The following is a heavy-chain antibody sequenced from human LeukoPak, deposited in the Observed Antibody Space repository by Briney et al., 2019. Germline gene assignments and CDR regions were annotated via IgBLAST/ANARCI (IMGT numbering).Heavy chain of an antibody. CDR1: GFTVSSNY. CDR3: ARGPMLGYCST. Sequence: GSLRLSCAASGFTVSSNYMSWVRQAPGKGLEWIGEINHSGSTNYNPSLKSRVTISVDTSKNQFSLKLSSVTAADTAVYYCARGPMLGYCSTWGQGTLVTVSS. CDR2: INHSGST. D-gene: IGHD2-2*01. J-gene: IGHJ5*02. V-gene: IGHV4-34*01.